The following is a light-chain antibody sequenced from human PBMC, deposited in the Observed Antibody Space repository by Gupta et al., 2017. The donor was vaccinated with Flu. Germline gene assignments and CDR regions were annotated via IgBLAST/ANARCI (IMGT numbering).Light chain of an antibody. CDR2: GAS. J-gene: IGKJ1*01. Sequence: EIVLTQSPGTLSLSPGERATLSCRASQTITNNYLAWYQQRPGQAPRLLIYGASTRATDIPDRFSGSGSGTDFTLTISRLEPEDFVVYFCQQDGTTIWTFGQGTRVAIK. V-gene: IGKV3-20*01. CDR1: QTITNNY. CDR3: QQDGTTIWT.